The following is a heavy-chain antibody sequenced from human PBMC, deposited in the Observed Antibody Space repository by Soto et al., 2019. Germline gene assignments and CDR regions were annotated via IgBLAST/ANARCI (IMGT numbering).Heavy chain of an antibody. CDR1: GGSISSSSYY. D-gene: IGHD1-7*01. CDR3: ARHLNDWNFPFDY. J-gene: IGHJ4*02. V-gene: IGHV4-39*01. Sequence: PSETLSLTCTVSGGSISSSSYYWCWIRQPPGKGLEWIGSIYYSGSTYYNPSLKSRVTISVDTSKNQFSLKLSSVTAADTAVYYCARHLNDWNFPFDYWGQGTLVTVSS. CDR2: IYYSGST.